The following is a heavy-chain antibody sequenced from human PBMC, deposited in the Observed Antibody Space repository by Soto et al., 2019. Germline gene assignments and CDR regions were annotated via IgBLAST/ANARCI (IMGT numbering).Heavy chain of an antibody. D-gene: IGHD3-10*01. J-gene: IGHJ4*02. Sequence: GGSLRLSCAASGFTFSSYAMHWVRQAPGKGLEWVAVISYDGSNKHYADSVKGRFTISRDNSKNTLYLQMNSLRAEDAAVYYCASSGNMVPVYYFDYWGQGTLVTVSS. V-gene: IGHV3-30-3*01. CDR1: GFTFSSYA. CDR3: ASSGNMVPVYYFDY. CDR2: ISYDGSNK.